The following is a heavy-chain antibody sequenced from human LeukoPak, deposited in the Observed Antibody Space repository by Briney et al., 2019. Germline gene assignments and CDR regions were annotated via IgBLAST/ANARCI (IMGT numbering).Heavy chain of an antibody. CDR3: ARDERYDSSGYPFDY. J-gene: IGHJ4*02. D-gene: IGHD3-22*01. CDR1: GYTFTGYY. CDR2: INPNSGGT. Sequence: ASVKISCKASGYTFTGYYMHWVRQAPGQGLEWMGWINPNSGGTNYAQKFQGRVTMTRDTSISTAYMELSRLRSDDTAVYYCARDERYDSSGYPFDYWGQGTLVTVSS. V-gene: IGHV1-2*02.